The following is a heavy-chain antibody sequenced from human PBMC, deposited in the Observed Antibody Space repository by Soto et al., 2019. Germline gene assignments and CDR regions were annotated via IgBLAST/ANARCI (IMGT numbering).Heavy chain of an antibody. CDR3: AREGLVFRHIFTGLNWFDP. Sequence: ASVKVSCKASGCTFTSYGISWVRQAPGQGLEWMGWISAYNGNTNYAQKLQGRVTITTDTSTSTAYMELRSLRSDDTAVYYCAREGLVFRHIFTGLNWFDPWGQGTLVTVSS. V-gene: IGHV1-18*01. D-gene: IGHD3-9*01. CDR2: ISAYNGNT. J-gene: IGHJ5*02. CDR1: GCTFTSYG.